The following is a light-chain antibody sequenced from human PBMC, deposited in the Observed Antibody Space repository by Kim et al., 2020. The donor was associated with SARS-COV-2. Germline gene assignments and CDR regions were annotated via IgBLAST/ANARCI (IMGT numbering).Light chain of an antibody. CDR3: QSYDTSLSAWV. J-gene: IGLJ3*02. V-gene: IGLV1-40*01. CDR2: GDR. Sequence: QRVNLSGTGSSPNFGADYDVHWYQHLPGEPPHLLIYGDRNRPSGVPARFSGSKSGTSASLAITGLQAEDEADYYCQSYDTSLSAWVFGGGTKLTVL. CDR1: SPNFGADYD.